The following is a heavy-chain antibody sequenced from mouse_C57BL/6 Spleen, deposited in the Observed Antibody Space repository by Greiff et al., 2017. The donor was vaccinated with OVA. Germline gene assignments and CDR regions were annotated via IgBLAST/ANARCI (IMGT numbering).Heavy chain of an antibody. Sequence: VKLQQPGAELVMPGASVKLSCKASGYTFTSYWMHWVKQRPGQGLEWIGEIDPSDSYTNYNQKFKGKSTLTVDKSSSTAYMQLSSLTSEGSAVYYCAREGDYYGSRGDAMDYWGQGTSVTVSS. D-gene: IGHD1-1*01. J-gene: IGHJ4*01. V-gene: IGHV1-69*01. CDR2: IDPSDSYT. CDR3: AREGDYYGSRGDAMDY. CDR1: GYTFTSYW.